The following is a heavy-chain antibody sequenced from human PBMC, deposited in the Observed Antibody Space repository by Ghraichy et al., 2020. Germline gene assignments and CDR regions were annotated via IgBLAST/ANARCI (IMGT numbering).Heavy chain of an antibody. CDR2: ISSSSSYT. CDR1: GFTFSDYY. V-gene: IGHV3-11*06. CDR3: ARESKPWWAALDTAMLGGVQNWYFDL. D-gene: IGHD5-18*01. Sequence: GGSLRLSCAASGFTFSDYYMSWIRQAPGKGLEWVSYISSSSSYTNYADSVKGRFTISRDNAKNSLYLQMNSLRAEDTAVYYCARESKPWWAALDTAMLGGVQNWYFDLWGRGTLVTVSS. J-gene: IGHJ2*01.